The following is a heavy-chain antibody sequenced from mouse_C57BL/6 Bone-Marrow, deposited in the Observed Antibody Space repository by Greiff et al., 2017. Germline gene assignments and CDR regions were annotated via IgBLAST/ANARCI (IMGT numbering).Heavy chain of an antibody. CDR3: ALIYDGYYGVGFAY. D-gene: IGHD2-3*01. CDR1: GYTFTSYG. Sequence: QVQLQQSGAELARPGASVKLSCKASGYTFTSYGISWVKQRTGQGLEWIGEIYPRSGNTYYNEKFKGKATLTADKSSSTAYMELRSLTSEDSAVYFCALIYDGYYGVGFAYWGQGTLVTVSA. V-gene: IGHV1-81*01. J-gene: IGHJ3*01. CDR2: IYPRSGNT.